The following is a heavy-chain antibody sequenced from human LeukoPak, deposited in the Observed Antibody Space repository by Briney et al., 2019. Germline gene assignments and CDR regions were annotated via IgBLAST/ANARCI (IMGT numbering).Heavy chain of an antibody. Sequence: GGSLRLSCAPSRVASCGYSITWVPQAPGKGLGWGSGIRSSSGYIYYADSVKGRFTTSRDNAKNSLYLQMNSLRAEDTAGYYCARQRGSYSDYWGQGTLVTVSS. J-gene: IGHJ4*02. V-gene: IGHV3-21*01. D-gene: IGHD3-16*01. CDR3: ARQRGSYSDY. CDR1: RVASCGYS. CDR2: IRSSSGYI.